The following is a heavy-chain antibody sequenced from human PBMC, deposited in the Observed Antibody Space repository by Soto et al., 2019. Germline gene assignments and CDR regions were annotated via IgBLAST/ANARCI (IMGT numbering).Heavy chain of an antibody. CDR1: GYTFTSYD. V-gene: IGHV1-8*01. D-gene: IGHD1-1*01. Sequence: QVQLVQSGAEVKKPGASVKVSCKASGYTFTSYDINWVRQATGQGLEWMGWMNPNSGNTGYAQKFRGRVTMTRNTSISTAYMELSSLRFEDTAVYCCARERTGTTSMDVWGQGTTVTVSS. CDR2: MNPNSGNT. CDR3: ARERTGTTSMDV. J-gene: IGHJ6*02.